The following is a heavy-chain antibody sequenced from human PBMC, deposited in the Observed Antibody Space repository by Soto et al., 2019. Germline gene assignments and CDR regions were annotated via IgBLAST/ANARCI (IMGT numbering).Heavy chain of an antibody. D-gene: IGHD5-18*01. CDR3: AKDHSQYKIQLWFDY. V-gene: IGHV3-23*01. J-gene: IGHJ4*02. CDR1: GFTFSSYA. CDR2: ISGSGGST. Sequence: GGSLRLSCAASGFTFSSYAMSWVRQAPGKGLEWVSAISGSGGSTYYADSVKGRFTISRDNSKNTLYLQMNSLRAEDTAVYYCAKDHSQYKIQLWFDYWGKGTMVTVAS.